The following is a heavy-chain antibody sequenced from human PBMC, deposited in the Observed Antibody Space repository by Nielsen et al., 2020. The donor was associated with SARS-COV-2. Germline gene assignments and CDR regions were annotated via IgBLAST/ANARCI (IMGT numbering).Heavy chain of an antibody. V-gene: IGHV3-7*05. D-gene: IGHD3-3*01. Sequence: GESLKISCAASGFTFSSYWMSWVRQAPGKELEWVANIKQDGSEKYYVDSVKGRFTISRDNAKNSLYLQMNSLRAEDTAVYYCARGQGVTIFGPYTHYGMDVWGQGTTVTVSS. CDR1: GFTFSSYW. CDR3: ARGQGVTIFGPYTHYGMDV. CDR2: IKQDGSEK. J-gene: IGHJ6*02.